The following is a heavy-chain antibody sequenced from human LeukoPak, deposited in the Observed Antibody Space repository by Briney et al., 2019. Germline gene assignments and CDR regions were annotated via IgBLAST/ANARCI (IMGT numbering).Heavy chain of an antibody. V-gene: IGHV1-69*04. Sequence: GSSVKVSCKSSGGTFSSYAISWVRQAPGQGLEWMGRSIPILGIANYAQKIQGRVTITADKSTSTAYMELSSLRSEDTAVYYCARDSGGYEPTNYYYYGMDVWGQGTTVTVSS. D-gene: IGHD5-12*01. CDR2: SIPILGIA. CDR3: ARDSGGYEPTNYYYYGMDV. J-gene: IGHJ6*02. CDR1: GGTFSSYA.